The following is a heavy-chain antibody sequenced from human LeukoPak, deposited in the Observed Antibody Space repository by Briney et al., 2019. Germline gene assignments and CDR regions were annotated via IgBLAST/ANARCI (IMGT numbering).Heavy chain of an antibody. D-gene: IGHD1-26*01. CDR3: AKDRSGSSQIDY. V-gene: IGHV3-30*18. CDR2: ISYDGSNK. Sequence: GGSLRLSCAASGFTFSSYGMHWVRQAPGKGLEWVAVISYDGSNKYYADSVKGRFTISRDNSKNTLYLQMNSLRAGDTAVYYCAKDRSGSSQIDYWGQGTLVTVSS. CDR1: GFTFSSYG. J-gene: IGHJ4*02.